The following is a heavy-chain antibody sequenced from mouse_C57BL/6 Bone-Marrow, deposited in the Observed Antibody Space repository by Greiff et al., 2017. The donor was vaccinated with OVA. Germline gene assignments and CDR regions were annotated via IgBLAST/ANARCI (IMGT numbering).Heavy chain of an antibody. V-gene: IGHV15-2*01. CDR2: ILPSIGRT. Sequence: QVQLQQSGSELRSPGSSVKLSCKDFDSEVFPIAYMSWVRQKPGHGFEWIGGILPSIGRTIYGEKFEDKATLDADTLSNTAYLELNSLTSEDSAIYYCARRITTVVAKGYWYFDVWGTGTTVTVSS. J-gene: IGHJ1*03. CDR1: DSEVFPIAY. CDR3: ARRITTVVAKGYWYFDV. D-gene: IGHD1-1*01.